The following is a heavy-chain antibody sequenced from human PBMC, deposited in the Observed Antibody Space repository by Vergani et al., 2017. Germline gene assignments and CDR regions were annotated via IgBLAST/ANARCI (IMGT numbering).Heavy chain of an antibody. CDR1: GLTFSNYA. Sequence: QVQLVESGGGVVQPGRSLRLSCAASGLTFSNYAMHWVRQAPGKGLEWVAVIWSDGSKKYYGDSVRGRFTISRDNSKNTLYLQMNSLRAEDTAMYYCAKETQDDTVEAPAAIQGTFDNWGQGTLVTVSS. CDR2: IWSDGSKK. D-gene: IGHD2-2*02. J-gene: IGHJ4*02. CDR3: AKETQDDTVEAPAAIQGTFDN. V-gene: IGHV3-33*06.